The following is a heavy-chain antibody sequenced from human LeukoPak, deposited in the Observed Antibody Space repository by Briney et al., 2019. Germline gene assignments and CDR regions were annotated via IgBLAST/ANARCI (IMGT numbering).Heavy chain of an antibody. V-gene: IGHV3-23*01. CDR2: ISGSGGST. CDR1: GFTFSSYA. J-gene: IGHJ1*01. D-gene: IGHD3-22*01. CDR3: AKERAGSGYFREYFQH. Sequence: PGGSLRLSCAASGFTFSSYAMSWVRQAPGKGLEWVSAISGSGGSTYYADSVKGRFTISRDNSKNTLYLQMNSLRAEDTAVYYCAKERAGSGYFREYFQHWGQGTLVTVSS.